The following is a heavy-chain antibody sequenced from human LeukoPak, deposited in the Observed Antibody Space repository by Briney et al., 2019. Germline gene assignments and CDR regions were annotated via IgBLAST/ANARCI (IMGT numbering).Heavy chain of an antibody. CDR2: ISYDGSNK. Sequence: GRSLRLSCAASGFTFSSYGMHWVRQAPGKGLEWVAVISYDGSNKYYADSVKGRFTISRDNSKNTLYLQMNSLRAEDTAMYYCAKEPIEYSSSEDVWGQGTTVTVSS. J-gene: IGHJ6*02. D-gene: IGHD6-6*01. CDR1: GFTFSSYG. CDR3: AKEPIEYSSSEDV. V-gene: IGHV3-30*18.